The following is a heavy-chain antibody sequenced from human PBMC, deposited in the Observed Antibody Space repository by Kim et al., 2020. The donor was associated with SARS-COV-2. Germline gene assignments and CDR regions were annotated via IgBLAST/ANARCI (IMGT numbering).Heavy chain of an antibody. D-gene: IGHD4-17*01. V-gene: IGHV1-46*01. J-gene: IGHJ6*02. CDR3: ARVLAYGPIDYYYYGMDV. Sequence: QGRVTMTRDTSTSTVYMELSSLRSEDTAVYYCARVLAYGPIDYYYYGMDVWGQGTTVTVSS.